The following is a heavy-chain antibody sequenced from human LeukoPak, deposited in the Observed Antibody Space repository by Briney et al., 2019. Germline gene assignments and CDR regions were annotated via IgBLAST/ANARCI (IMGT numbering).Heavy chain of an antibody. CDR2: IYVTGST. CDR1: GASISSYY. V-gene: IGHV4-4*07. Sequence: SETLSLTCTVSGASISSYYWSWIRQPAGKALEWIGRIYVTGSTNYNPSLKSRVTISVDTSKKKISLKLSSVTAADTAVYYCARGRYGTVSRGWFDPWGQGTLVTVSS. J-gene: IGHJ5*02. CDR3: ARGRYGTVSRGWFDP. D-gene: IGHD1-1*01.